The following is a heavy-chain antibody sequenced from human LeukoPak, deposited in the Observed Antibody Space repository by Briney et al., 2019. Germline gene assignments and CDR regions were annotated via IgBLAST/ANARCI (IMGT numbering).Heavy chain of an antibody. J-gene: IGHJ4*02. Sequence: SETLSLTCTVSGGSIGSSSYYWAWIRQPPGKGLVWIGSIYYSGSTYYNPSLKSRVTIFVETSKNKFSLKVSSVTAADTAVYYCARQTWIELWHFDYWGQGALVTVSS. CDR1: GGSIGSSSYY. V-gene: IGHV4-39*01. D-gene: IGHD5-18*01. CDR3: ARQTWIELWHFDY. CDR2: IYYSGST.